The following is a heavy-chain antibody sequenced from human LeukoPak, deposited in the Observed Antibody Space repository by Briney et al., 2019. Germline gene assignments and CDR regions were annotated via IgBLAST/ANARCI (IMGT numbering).Heavy chain of an antibody. Sequence: SETLSLTCTVSGGFISSYYWSWIRPPPGKGLECIGYIYYSGSTNYNPSLKSRVTISVDTSKNQFSLKLSSVTAADTAVYYCARTLWFGESSHFDYWGQGTLVTVSS. CDR1: GGFISSYY. J-gene: IGHJ4*02. CDR2: IYYSGST. CDR3: ARTLWFGESSHFDY. D-gene: IGHD3-10*01. V-gene: IGHV4-59*12.